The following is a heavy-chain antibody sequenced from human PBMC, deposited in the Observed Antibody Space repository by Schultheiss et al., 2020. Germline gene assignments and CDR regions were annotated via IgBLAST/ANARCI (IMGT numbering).Heavy chain of an antibody. D-gene: IGHD3-22*01. CDR2: SAHSGST. Sequence: SQTLSLTCAVSGYSISTTYYWGWIRQPPGKGLEWIGISAHSGSTYYNPSLKGRVTISVDTSKNQFSLKVSSVTAADTAVYYCARVIPDSSGYNDYWGQGTLVTVYS. V-gene: IGHV4-38-2*01. J-gene: IGHJ4*02. CDR3: ARVIPDSSGYNDY. CDR1: GYSISTTYY.